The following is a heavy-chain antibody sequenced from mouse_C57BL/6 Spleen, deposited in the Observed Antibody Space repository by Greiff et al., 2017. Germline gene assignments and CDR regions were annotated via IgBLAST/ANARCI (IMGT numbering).Heavy chain of an antibody. D-gene: IGHD2-4*01. CDR2: ISDGGSYT. J-gene: IGHJ3*01. CDR1: GFTFSSYA. Sequence: EVMLVESGGGLVKPGGSLKLSCAASGFTFSSYAMSWVRQTPEKRLEWVATISDGGSYTYYPDNVKGRFTISRDNAKNNLYLQMSHLKSEDTAMYYCARGGIYYDYVAWFAYWGQGTLVTVSA. V-gene: IGHV5-4*03. CDR3: ARGGIYYDYVAWFAY.